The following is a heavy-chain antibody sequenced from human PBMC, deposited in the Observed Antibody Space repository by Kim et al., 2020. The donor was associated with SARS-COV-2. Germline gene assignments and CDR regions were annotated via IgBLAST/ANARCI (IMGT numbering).Heavy chain of an antibody. V-gene: IGHV4-34*01. D-gene: IGHD3-22*01. CDR3: ARVRLRTVYDSSGYYYPFYYYYGMDV. CDR2: INHSGST. Sequence: SETLSLTCAVYGGSFSGYYWSWIRQPPGKGLEWIGEINHSGSTNYNPSLKSRVTISVDTSKNQFSLKLSSVTAADTAVYYCARVRLRTVYDSSGYYYPFYYYYGMDVWGQGTTVTVSS. J-gene: IGHJ6*02. CDR1: GGSFSGYY.